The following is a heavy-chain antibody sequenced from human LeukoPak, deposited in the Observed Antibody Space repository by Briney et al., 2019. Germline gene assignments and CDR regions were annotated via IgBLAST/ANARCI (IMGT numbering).Heavy chain of an antibody. J-gene: IGHJ5*02. V-gene: IGHV4-39*01. D-gene: IGHD2/OR15-2a*01. CDR3: ARLLSPGWFDP. CDR1: GGSISSSGSY. Sequence: SETLSLTCTVSGGSISSSGSYWAWIRQPPGKGLEWIANVYYNGDTYCNSSLYSRVTISADTSKNQFSLNLRSVTAADTAVYYCARLLSPGWFDPRGQGTLVTVSS. CDR2: VYYNGDT.